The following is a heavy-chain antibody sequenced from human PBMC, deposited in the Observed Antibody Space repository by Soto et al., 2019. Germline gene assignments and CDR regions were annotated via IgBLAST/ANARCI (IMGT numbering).Heavy chain of an antibody. J-gene: IGHJ6*02. V-gene: IGHV3-30*18. CDR2: ISYDGSNK. CDR1: GFTFSSYG. Sequence: QVQLVESGGGVVQPGRSLRLSCAASGFTFSSYGMHWVRQAPGKVLEWVAVISYDGSNKYYADSVKGRFTISRDNSKNTLYLQMNSLRAEDTAVYYCAKGGFDIVVVPAASHYYYGMDVWGQGTTVTVSS. D-gene: IGHD2-2*01. CDR3: AKGGFDIVVVPAASHYYYGMDV.